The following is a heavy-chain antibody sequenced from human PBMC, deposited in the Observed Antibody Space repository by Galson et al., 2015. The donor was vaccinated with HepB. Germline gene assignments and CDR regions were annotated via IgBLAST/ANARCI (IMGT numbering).Heavy chain of an antibody. CDR2: INPSGGST. D-gene: IGHD3-10*01. V-gene: IGHV1-46*01. CDR3: ARGVLLWDGPDY. CDR1: GYQFTSYY. J-gene: IGHJ4*02. Sequence: VKVSCKASGYQFTSYYMHWVRQAPGQGLEWMGIINPSGGSTDYAQKFRGRLTMTRDTSTSTVFMELSSLRSEDTAVYHCARGVLLWDGPDYWGQGTLVTVSS.